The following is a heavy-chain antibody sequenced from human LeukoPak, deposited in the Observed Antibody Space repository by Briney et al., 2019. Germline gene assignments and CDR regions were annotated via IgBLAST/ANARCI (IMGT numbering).Heavy chain of an antibody. Sequence: SETLSLTCTVSGGSISTTSYYWGWIRQPPGKGLEWIGSIYYSGRTYYNPSLKSRVTISVDTPKNQFSLKLSSVTAADTAVYYCARGWPAAFGDSTMVMDYFDYWGQGTLVTVSS. CDR2: IYYSGRT. J-gene: IGHJ4*02. CDR3: ARGWPAAFGDSTMVMDYFDY. CDR1: GGSISTTSYY. V-gene: IGHV4-39*07. D-gene: IGHD5-18*01.